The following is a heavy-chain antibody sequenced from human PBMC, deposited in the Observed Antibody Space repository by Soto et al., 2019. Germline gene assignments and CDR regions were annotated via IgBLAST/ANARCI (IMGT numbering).Heavy chain of an antibody. CDR3: ARGPSITMVRGADYYYYDMDV. CDR1: GYTFTSYG. CDR2: LSAYNGNP. V-gene: IGHV1-18*01. Sequence: QVQLVQSGAEVKKPGASVKVSCKASGYTFTSYGISWVRQAPGQGLEWMGWLSAYNGNPNYAQKRQGRVTMTTDTSTSTAYRELRSLRADDTAVYDCARGPSITMVRGADYYYYDMDVWGKGTTVTVSS. D-gene: IGHD3-10*01. J-gene: IGHJ6*03.